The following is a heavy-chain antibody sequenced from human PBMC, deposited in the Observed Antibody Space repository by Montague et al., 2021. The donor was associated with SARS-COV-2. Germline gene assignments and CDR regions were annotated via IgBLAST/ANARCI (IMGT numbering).Heavy chain of an antibody. V-gene: IGHV3-30-3*01. CDR1: GFTFTSYA. J-gene: IGHJ4*02. CDR2: ISFDGTNK. CDR3: ARDLGGYSYNDY. Sequence: SLRLSCAASGFTFTSYAMHWVRQASGKGLEWVAVISFDGTNKYYTDSGKGRFTISRDNSKNTLYPQMHSVRPEDTAVYYCARDLGGYSYNDYWGQGTLVTVSS. D-gene: IGHD5-18*01.